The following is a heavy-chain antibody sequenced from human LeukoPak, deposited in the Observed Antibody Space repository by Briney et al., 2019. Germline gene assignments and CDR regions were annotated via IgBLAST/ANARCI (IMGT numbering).Heavy chain of an antibody. CDR2: INHSGST. CDR3: ARVNGGSYFSRPNDAFDI. D-gene: IGHD1-26*01. V-gene: IGHV4-34*01. CDR1: GGSFSGYY. J-gene: IGHJ3*02. Sequence: SETLSLTCAVYGGSFSGYYWSWIRQPPGKGLEWIGEINHSGSTNYNPSLKSRVTISVDTSKNQFSLKLSSVTAADTAVYYCARVNGGSYFSRPNDAFDIWGQGTMVTVSS.